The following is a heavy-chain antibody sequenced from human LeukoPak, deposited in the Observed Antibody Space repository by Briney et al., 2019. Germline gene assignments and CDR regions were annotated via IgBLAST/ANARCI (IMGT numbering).Heavy chain of an antibody. Sequence: AAVKVSHKASGYTFTSYYMHWVRQAPGQGLEWMGIINPSGGSTSYAQKFQGKVTMTSDTSTSTVYMELSSLRSEDTAVYYCAGVNSVVVAAGRGGLDPWGQGTLVTVSA. D-gene: IGHD2-15*01. CDR2: INPSGGST. CDR1: GYTFTSYY. V-gene: IGHV1-46*01. J-gene: IGHJ5*02. CDR3: AGVNSVVVAAGRGGLDP.